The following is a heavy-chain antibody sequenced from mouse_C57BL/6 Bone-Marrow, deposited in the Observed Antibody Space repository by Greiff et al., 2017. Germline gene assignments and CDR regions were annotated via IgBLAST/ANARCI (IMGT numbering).Heavy chain of an antibody. CDR1: GYTFTSYD. CDR2: IYPRDGST. J-gene: IGHJ1*03. CDR3: ARLEFAGSSGDWYFDV. Sequence: QVQLQQSGPELVKPGASVKLSCKASGYTFTSYDLNWVKQRPGQGLEWIGWIYPRDGSTKYNEKFKDKATLTVDTSSSTAYMELTSLTSEDSAVYFCARLEFAGSSGDWYFDVWGTGTTVTVSS. V-gene: IGHV1-85*01. D-gene: IGHD1-1*01.